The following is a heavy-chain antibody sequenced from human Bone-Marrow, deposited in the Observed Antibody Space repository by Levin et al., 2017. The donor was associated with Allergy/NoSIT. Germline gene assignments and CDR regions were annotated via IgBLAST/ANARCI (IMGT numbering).Heavy chain of an antibody. V-gene: IGHV4-59*01. CDR3: ARLGRDSMVLIY. J-gene: IGHJ4*02. CDR2: ISNSGST. Sequence: GSLRLSCRVSGGSISSYSWSWIRQPPGKGLEWIGDISNSGSTNYNASLKSRITISGDTSRNRFSLNLTSVTAADTAVYYCARLGRDSMVLIYWGQGILVTVSS. CDR1: GGSISSYS. D-gene: IGHD2/OR15-2a*01.